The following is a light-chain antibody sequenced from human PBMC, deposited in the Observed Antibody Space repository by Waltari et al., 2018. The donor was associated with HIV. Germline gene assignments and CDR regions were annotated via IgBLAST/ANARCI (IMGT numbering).Light chain of an antibody. V-gene: IGLV3-19*01. Sequence: SSELTQDPAVSVALGQNVRITCPGDILSKYSANLYQQKPGQAPVVVMYGKENRPPGIPARFSGSSSGNTASLTITGAQAEDEADYDCESRHNNDKHHVFGTGTKVTV. CDR1: ILSKYS. CDR2: GKE. CDR3: ESRHNNDKHHV. J-gene: IGLJ1*01.